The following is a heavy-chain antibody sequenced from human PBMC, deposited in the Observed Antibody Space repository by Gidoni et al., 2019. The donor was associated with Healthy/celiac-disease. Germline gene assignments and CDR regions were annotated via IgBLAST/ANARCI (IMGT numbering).Heavy chain of an antibody. CDR1: GGSISSSSYY. D-gene: IGHD6-19*01. CDR2: IYYSGST. J-gene: IGHJ4*02. CDR3: ASRRAAVGWLVTSRV. V-gene: IGHV4-39*01. Sequence: QLQLQESGPGLVKPSETLSLTCTVSGGSISSSSYYWGWIRQPPGKGLEWIGSIYYSGSTYYNPSLKSRVTISVDTSKNQFSLKLSSVTAADTAVYYCASRRAAVGWLVTSRVWGQGTLVTVSS.